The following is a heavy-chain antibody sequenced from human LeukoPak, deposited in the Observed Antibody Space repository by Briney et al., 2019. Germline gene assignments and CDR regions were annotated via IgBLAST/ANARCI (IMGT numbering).Heavy chain of an antibody. J-gene: IGHJ4*02. CDR2: ISGSGGST. Sequence: GGSLRLSCAASGFTFSSYAMSWVRQAPGKGLEWVSAISGSGGSTYYADSVKGRFTISRDNSKNTLYLQMNSLRAEDTAVYYCAKVRNFYYDSSGYYGYWGQGTLVAVSS. CDR1: GFTFSSYA. CDR3: AKVRNFYYDSSGYYGY. V-gene: IGHV3-23*01. D-gene: IGHD3-22*01.